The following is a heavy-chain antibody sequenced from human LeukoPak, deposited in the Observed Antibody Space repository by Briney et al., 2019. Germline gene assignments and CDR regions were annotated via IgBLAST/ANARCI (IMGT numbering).Heavy chain of an antibody. Sequence: SETLSLTCTVSGGSISSYYWSWIRQPPGKGLEWIGYIYYSGSTNYNPSLTSRVTISVDTSKNQSSLKLSSVTAADTAVYYCARTIAAAATDPGYFDYWGQGTLVTVSS. CDR3: ARTIAAAATDPGYFDY. J-gene: IGHJ4*02. D-gene: IGHD6-13*01. CDR1: GGSISSYY. V-gene: IGHV4-59*01. CDR2: IYYSGST.